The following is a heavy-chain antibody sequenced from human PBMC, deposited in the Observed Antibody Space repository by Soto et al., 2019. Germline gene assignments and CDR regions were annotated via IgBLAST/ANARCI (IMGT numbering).Heavy chain of an antibody. D-gene: IGHD3-10*01. V-gene: IGHV1-2*04. CDR1: EYTFTDYY. J-gene: IGHJ6*02. CDR2: INPHSGDI. Sequence: QVQLVQSGAEVKKPGASVKVSCKASEYTFTDYYMHWVRQAPGQGLEWMGWINPHSGDINYSPKFQVWVTMTRDTSISTAYMELSRLRSDDTAVYYCARASARGVHSYYGMDVWGQGTTVTVSS. CDR3: ARASARGVHSYYGMDV.